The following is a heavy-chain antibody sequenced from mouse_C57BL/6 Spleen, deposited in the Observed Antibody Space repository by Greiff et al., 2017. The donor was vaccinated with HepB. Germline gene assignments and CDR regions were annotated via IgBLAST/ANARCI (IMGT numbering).Heavy chain of an antibody. CDR3: ARDPHYYGSSTYYFDY. D-gene: IGHD1-1*01. CDR1: GFTFSSYA. CDR2: ISDGGSYT. Sequence: EVKLEESGGGLVKPGGSLKLSCAASGFTFSSYAMSWVRQTPEKRLEWVATISDGGSYTYYPDNVKGRFTISRNNAKNNLYLQMSHLKSEDTAMYYCARDPHYYGSSTYYFDYWGQGTTLTVSS. V-gene: IGHV5-4*01. J-gene: IGHJ2*01.